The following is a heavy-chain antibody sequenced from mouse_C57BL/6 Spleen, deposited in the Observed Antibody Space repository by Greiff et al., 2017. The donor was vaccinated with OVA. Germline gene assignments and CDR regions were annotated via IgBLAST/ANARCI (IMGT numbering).Heavy chain of an antibody. CDR2: IDPEDGET. Sequence: VHVKQSGAELVKPGASVKLSCTASGFNIKDYYMHWVKQRTEQGLEWIGRIDPEDGETKYAPKFQGKATITADTSSNTAYLQLCSRTSKDTAVYYCARGLDSYYGWFAYWGQGTLVTVSA. J-gene: IGHJ3*01. CDR1: GFNIKDYY. D-gene: IGHD2-3*01. CDR3: ARGLDSYYGWFAY. V-gene: IGHV14-2*01.